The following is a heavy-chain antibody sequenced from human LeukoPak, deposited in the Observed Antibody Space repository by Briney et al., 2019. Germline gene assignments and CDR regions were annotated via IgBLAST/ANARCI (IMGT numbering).Heavy chain of an antibody. CDR2: IIPILGIA. Sequence: GASVKVSCKASGGTFSSYAISWVRRAPGQGLEWMGRIIPILGIANYAQKFQGRVTITADKSTGTAYMELSSLRSEDTAVYYCARDLAHPTQLVYWGQGTLVTGSS. V-gene: IGHV1-69*04. D-gene: IGHD6-13*01. J-gene: IGHJ4*02. CDR3: ARDLAHPTQLVY. CDR1: GGTFSSYA.